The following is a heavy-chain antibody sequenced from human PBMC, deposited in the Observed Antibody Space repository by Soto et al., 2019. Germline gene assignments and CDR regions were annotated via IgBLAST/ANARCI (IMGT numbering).Heavy chain of an antibody. J-gene: IGHJ4*02. CDR1: GYTFTDHG. Sequence: QIQLVQSGAEVKKPGASVKVSCKASGYTFTDHGISWVRQAPGQGLEWVGWISAFTDYTDYAQKFRGRVTMTTDKSTDTAYMELGSLTSDDTAVYSCAKDRPRLTQQIVDVYWGQGTLVTVSS. CDR3: AKDRPRLTQQIVDVY. V-gene: IGHV1-18*01. D-gene: IGHD3-16*02. CDR2: ISAFTDYT.